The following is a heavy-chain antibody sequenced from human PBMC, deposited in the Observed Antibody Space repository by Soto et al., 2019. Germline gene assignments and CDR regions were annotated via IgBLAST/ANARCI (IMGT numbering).Heavy chain of an antibody. Sequence: GGSLRLSCAASGFIFTDYSMTWIRQAPGKGLEWVSYISNGGSNTFYADSVQGRFTISVDNSKNTVYLQMNSLRVEDTAVYYCARWDGYGDVWGQGTLVTVSS. CDR3: ARWDGYGDV. CDR1: GFIFTDYS. D-gene: IGHD4-17*01. J-gene: IGHJ4*02. V-gene: IGHV3-11*01. CDR2: ISNGGSNT.